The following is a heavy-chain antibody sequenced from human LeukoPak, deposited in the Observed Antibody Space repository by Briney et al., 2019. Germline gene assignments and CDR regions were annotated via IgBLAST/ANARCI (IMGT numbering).Heavy chain of an antibody. Sequence: ASVKVSCKASGYTFTSYGISWVRQAPGQGLEWMGWISAYNGNTNYAQKLQGRVTMTTDTSTSTAYMELRSLRSDDTAVYYCARDIPSALWLVPYYYYGMDVWGQGTTVTVSS. CDR3: ARDIPSALWLVPYYYYGMDV. CDR1: GYTFTSYG. J-gene: IGHJ6*02. CDR2: ISAYNGNT. V-gene: IGHV1-18*01. D-gene: IGHD6-19*01.